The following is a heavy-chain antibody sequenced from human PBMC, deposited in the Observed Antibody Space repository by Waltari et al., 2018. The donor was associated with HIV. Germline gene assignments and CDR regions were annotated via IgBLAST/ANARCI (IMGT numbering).Heavy chain of an antibody. CDR3: ARKVATIPGQVVMIDY. CDR2: IYYSGST. J-gene: IGHJ4*02. Sequence: QLQLQESGPGLVKPSETLSLTCTVPGGSIRSSSYHLGWIRQPPGKGLEWIGSIYYSGSTYYNPSLKSRVTISVDTSKNQFSLKLSSVTAADTAVYYCARKVATIPGQVVMIDYWGQGTLVTVSS. D-gene: IGHD5-12*01. V-gene: IGHV4-39*01. CDR1: GGSIRSSSYH.